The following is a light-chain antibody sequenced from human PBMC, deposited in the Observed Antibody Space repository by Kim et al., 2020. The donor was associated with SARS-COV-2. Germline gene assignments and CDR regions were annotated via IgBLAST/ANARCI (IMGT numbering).Light chain of an antibody. J-gene: IGKJ2*01. Sequence: GYVGDRGTITCRAIERINNWVAWYQQKPGKAPEILLYDASILEMGVTPRFSGSVSETEFTLILNNLQPNDSATYYCQQYKGFSYSFGQGTKVYIK. CDR2: DAS. V-gene: IGKV1-5*01. CDR3: QQYKGFSYS. CDR1: ERINNW.